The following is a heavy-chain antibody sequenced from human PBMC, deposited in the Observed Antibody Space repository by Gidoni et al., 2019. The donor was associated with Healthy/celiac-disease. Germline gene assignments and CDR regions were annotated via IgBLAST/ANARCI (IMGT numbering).Heavy chain of an antibody. D-gene: IGHD2-15*01. V-gene: IGHV4-39*01. Sequence: QLQLQESGPGLVKPSETLSLTCTVSGGSISSSSYYWGWIRQPPGKGLEWIGSIYYSGSTYYNPSLKSRVTISVDTSKNQFSLKLSSVTAADTAVYYCASGLVVAAAYYYYGMDVWGQGTTVTVSS. J-gene: IGHJ6*02. CDR2: IYYSGST. CDR3: ASGLVVAAAYYYYGMDV. CDR1: GGSISSSSYY.